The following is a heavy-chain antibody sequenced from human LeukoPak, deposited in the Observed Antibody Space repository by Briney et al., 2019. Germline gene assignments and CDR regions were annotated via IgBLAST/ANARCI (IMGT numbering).Heavy chain of an antibody. CDR1: NGSFSGYY. V-gene: IGHV4-34*01. J-gene: IGHJ4*02. CDR3: AGHHTGTLRVDY. Sequence: SETLSLTCSVYNGSFSGYYWSWIRQPPGKGLEWIGESNESGSTNYNPSLKSRVTISIDTSKDHFSLRLTSVTAADTALYYCAGHHTGTLRVDYWGQGTLVTVSS. D-gene: IGHD1-1*01. CDR2: SNESGST.